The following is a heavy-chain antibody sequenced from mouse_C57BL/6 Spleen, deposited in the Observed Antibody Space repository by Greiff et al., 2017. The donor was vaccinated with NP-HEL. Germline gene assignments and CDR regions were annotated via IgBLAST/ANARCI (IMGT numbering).Heavy chain of an antibody. D-gene: IGHD1-1*01. J-gene: IGHJ1*03. Sequence: EVQLQESGPGMVKPSQSLSLTCTVTGYSITSGYDWHWIRHFPGNKLEWMGYISYSGSTNYNPSLKSRISITHDTSKNHFFLKLNSVTTEDTATYYCAREVTTVVEYFDVWGTGTTVTVSS. V-gene: IGHV3-1*01. CDR2: ISYSGST. CDR1: GYSITSGYD. CDR3: AREVTTVVEYFDV.